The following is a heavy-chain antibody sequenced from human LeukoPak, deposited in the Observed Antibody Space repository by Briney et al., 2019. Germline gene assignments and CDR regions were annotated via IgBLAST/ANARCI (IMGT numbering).Heavy chain of an antibody. Sequence: ASVKVSCKASGYTFTGYYMHWVRQAPGQGLEWMGWINPNSGGTNYAQKLQGRVSMTTDTSTSTAYMELRNLRSDDTAVYFCAPGPDYDGTGYYGDYWGQGTLVTVSS. CDR3: APGPDYDGTGYYGDY. CDR1: GYTFTGYY. J-gene: IGHJ4*02. CDR2: INPNSGGT. V-gene: IGHV1-2*02. D-gene: IGHD3-22*01.